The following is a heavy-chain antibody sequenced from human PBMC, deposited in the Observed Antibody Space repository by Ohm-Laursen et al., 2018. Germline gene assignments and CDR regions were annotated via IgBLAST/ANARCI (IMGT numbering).Heavy chain of an antibody. D-gene: IGHD3-22*01. V-gene: IGHV3-23*01. CDR2: ISGSGGST. Sequence: SLRLSCAASGFTFSSYGMHWVRQAPGKGLEWVSAISGSGGSTYYADSVKGRFTISRDNSKNTLLLQMSWLRAEDPAVYYCAKEGEGIFDSSYFFDYWGQGALVTVSS. CDR3: AKEGEGIFDSSYFFDY. J-gene: IGHJ4*02. CDR1: GFTFSSYG.